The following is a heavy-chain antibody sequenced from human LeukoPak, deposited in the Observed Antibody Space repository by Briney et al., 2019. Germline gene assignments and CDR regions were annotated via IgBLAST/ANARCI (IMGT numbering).Heavy chain of an antibody. V-gene: IGHV5-51*01. CDR2: IYPGDSDT. D-gene: IGHD1-1*01. Sequence: GESLKISCKGSGYNFTNYWIGWVRQMPGKGLEWMGIIYPGDSDTRYSPSFQGQVTSSVDKSINTAYLQWNSLRASDTAIYYCARRGSTTTSSWFDPWGQGTLVTVSS. J-gene: IGHJ5*02. CDR1: GYNFTNYW. CDR3: ARRGSTTTSSWFDP.